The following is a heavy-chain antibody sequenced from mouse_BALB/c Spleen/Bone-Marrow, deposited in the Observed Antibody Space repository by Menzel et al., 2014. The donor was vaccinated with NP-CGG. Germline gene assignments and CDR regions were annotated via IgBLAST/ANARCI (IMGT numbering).Heavy chain of an antibody. CDR1: GFTFSDFY. V-gene: IGHV7-1*02. D-gene: IGHD2-13*01. CDR2: SRNNDKYYTT. J-gene: IGHJ3*01. CDR3: ARDVGYGDYFVY. Sequence: EVKLVESGGGLVQPGDSLRISCETSGFTFSDFYMEWVRQPPGKRLEWIAASRNNDKYYTTEYSASVKGRFIVSRDTSQSVLYLQMNALRAEYAAIYYCARDVGYGDYFVYWGQGTLVTVSA.